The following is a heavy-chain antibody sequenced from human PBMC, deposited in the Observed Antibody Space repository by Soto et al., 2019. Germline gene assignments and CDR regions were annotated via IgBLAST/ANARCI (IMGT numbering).Heavy chain of an antibody. D-gene: IGHD4-17*01. Sequence: GASVKVSCKASGGTFSSYAISRVRQAPGQGLEWMGGIIPIFGTANYAQKFQGRVTITADESTSTAYMELSSLRSEDTAVYYCARGRTTVTTLLYYYGMDVWGQGTTVTVSS. CDR1: GGTFSSYA. CDR2: IIPIFGTA. CDR3: ARGRTTVTTLLYYYGMDV. V-gene: IGHV1-69*13. J-gene: IGHJ6*02.